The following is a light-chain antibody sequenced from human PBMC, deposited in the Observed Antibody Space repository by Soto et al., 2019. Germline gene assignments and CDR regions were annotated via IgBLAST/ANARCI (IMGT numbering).Light chain of an antibody. Sequence: IFLTQSPGSLSLSSGERATLSCRASQTVRSSYLAWYQQRPGQAPKLLIYGAFHRATGIPDRFSGSESGRDYTLSISRLEPEDFAVYYCQQYGSSGTFGQGTKV. CDR3: QQYGSSGT. CDR2: GAF. CDR1: QTVRSSY. V-gene: IGKV3-20*01. J-gene: IGKJ1*01.